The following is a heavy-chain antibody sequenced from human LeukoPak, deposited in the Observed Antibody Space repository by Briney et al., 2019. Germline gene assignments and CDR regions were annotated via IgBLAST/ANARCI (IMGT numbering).Heavy chain of an antibody. J-gene: IGHJ4*02. D-gene: IGHD5-24*01. Sequence: GGSLRLSCAASGFPFSSYSMNWVRQAPGKGLEWVSYISSTSTIYYADSVKGRFTISRDNAKNSLYLQMNSLRDEDTAVYYCAKDSGMATTVDYWGQGTLVTVSS. CDR2: ISSTSTI. CDR1: GFPFSSYS. V-gene: IGHV3-48*02. CDR3: AKDSGMATTVDY.